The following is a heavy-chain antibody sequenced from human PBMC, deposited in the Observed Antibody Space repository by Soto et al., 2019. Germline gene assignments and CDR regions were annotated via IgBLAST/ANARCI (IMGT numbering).Heavy chain of an antibody. CDR3: ARGSIYSDKWFDP. Sequence: SETLSLTCAVSGYSIGSGYYWGWIRQPPGKGLEWIGSIYHSGSTYYNPSLKSRVTISVDTSKNQFSLKLSSVTAADTAVYYCARGSIYSDKWFDPWGQGTLVTVS. CDR2: IYHSGST. J-gene: IGHJ5*02. CDR1: GYSIGSGYY. D-gene: IGHD3-10*01. V-gene: IGHV4-38-2*01.